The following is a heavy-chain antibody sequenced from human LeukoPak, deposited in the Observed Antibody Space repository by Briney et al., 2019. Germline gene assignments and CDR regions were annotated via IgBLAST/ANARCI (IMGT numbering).Heavy chain of an antibody. D-gene: IGHD3-22*01. CDR3: ASPYDSSGYYYMDV. V-gene: IGHV3-21*01. CDR2: ISYRSSDI. Sequence: GGSLRLSCAASEFTLSSYNMKWVRQAPGKGLEWVSSISYRSSDIEYADSVKGRFTISRDNSKNTLYLQMNSLRAEDTAVYYCASPYDSSGYYYMDVWGKGTTVTVSS. J-gene: IGHJ6*03. CDR1: EFTLSSYN.